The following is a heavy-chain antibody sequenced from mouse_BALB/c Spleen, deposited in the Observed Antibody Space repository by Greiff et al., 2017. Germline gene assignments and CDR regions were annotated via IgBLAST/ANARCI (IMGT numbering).Heavy chain of an antibody. CDR3: AREATGYFDY. CDR1: GFTFSDYG. J-gene: IGHJ2*01. CDR2: ISNLAYSI. V-gene: IGHV5-15*02. Sequence: EVQVVESGGGLVQPGGSRKLSCAASGFTFSDYGMAWVRQAPGKGPEWVAFISNLAYSIYYADTVTGRFTISRENAKNTLYLEMSSLRSEDTAMYYCAREATGYFDYWGQGTTLTVSS. D-gene: IGHD1-1*01.